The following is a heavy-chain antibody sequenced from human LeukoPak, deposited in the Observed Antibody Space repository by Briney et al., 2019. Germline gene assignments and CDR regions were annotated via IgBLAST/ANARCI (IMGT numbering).Heavy chain of an antibody. CDR1: GYTFTNYD. D-gene: IGHD3-22*01. CDR3: TRRRHDSDSSAYYH. CDR2: MNPNSGNT. V-gene: IGHV1-8*03. Sequence: APVKVSCKASGYTFTNYDINWVRQATGQGLEWMGWMNPNSGNTGYAQKFQGRVTITRDTSISTAYMELSSLRSEDTAVYYCTRRRHDSDSSAYYHWGEGKLVTVSS. J-gene: IGHJ4*02.